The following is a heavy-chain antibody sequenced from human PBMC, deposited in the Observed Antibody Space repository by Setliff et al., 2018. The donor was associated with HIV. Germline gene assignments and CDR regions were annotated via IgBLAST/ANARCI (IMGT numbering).Heavy chain of an antibody. Sequence: GASVKVSCKASGGTFSSYGISWVRQAPGQGLEWIGGIIPIFGTRNYAQKFQGRVTITADELTSTAYMELSSLRAEDTAVYYCARFDHYGDYGRIGDAFDIWGQGTMVTVSS. CDR3: ARFDHYGDYGRIGDAFDI. J-gene: IGHJ3*02. CDR2: IIPIFGTR. V-gene: IGHV1-69*13. D-gene: IGHD4-17*01. CDR1: GGTFSSYG.